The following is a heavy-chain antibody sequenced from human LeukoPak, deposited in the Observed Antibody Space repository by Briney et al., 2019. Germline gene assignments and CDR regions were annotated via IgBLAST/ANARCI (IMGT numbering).Heavy chain of an antibody. V-gene: IGHV1-8*01. J-gene: IGHJ5*02. Sequence: GASVKVSCKASGYTFTSYDINWVRQATGQGLEWMGWMNPNGGNTGYAQKFQGRVTMTRNTSISTAYMELSSLRSEDTAVYYCARGPFRRGFGVVKKIYNWFDPWGQGTLVTVSS. CDR2: MNPNGGNT. CDR1: GYTFTSYD. D-gene: IGHD3-3*01. CDR3: ARGPFRRGFGVVKKIYNWFDP.